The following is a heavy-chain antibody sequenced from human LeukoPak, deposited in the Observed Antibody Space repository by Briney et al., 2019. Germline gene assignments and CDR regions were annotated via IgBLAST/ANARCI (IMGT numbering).Heavy chain of an antibody. J-gene: IGHJ5*02. CDR1: GFTFDDNA. V-gene: IGHV3-23*01. Sequence: GGYLRCSCAASGFTFDDNAMHRVRPAQGQGLEWVSAITGSGGSTNYADAVKGRFSITRDNSKNTLYLQMNSLRAEDTAIYCCATRAGYSYGSWGQGTLVTVSS. CDR2: ITGSGGST. CDR3: ATRAGYSYGS. D-gene: IGHD3-10*01.